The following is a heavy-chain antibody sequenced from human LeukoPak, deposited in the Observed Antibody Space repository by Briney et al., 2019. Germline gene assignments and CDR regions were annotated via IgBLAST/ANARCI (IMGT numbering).Heavy chain of an antibody. CDR3: AEGDYYYMDV. V-gene: IGHV3-30-3*02. CDR2: ISYDGSNK. J-gene: IGHJ6*03. CDR1: GFTFSSYA. Sequence: GGSLRLSCAASGFTFSSYAMHWVRQAPGKGLEWVAVISYDGSNKYYADSGKGRFTISRDNSKNTLYLQMNSLRAEDTAVYYCAEGDYYYMDVWGKGTTVTVSS.